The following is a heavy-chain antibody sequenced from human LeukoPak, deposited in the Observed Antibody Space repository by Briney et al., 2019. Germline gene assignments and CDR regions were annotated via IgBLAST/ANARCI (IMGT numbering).Heavy chain of an antibody. Sequence: GGSLRLSCAASGFTFSSFTMNWVRQAPGKGLEWVSYISSSRSTIYYADSVKGRFTISRDNAKNSLYLQMNSLRAEDTAVYYCARSGWFAGGYDAFDIWGQGTMVTVSS. CDR1: GFTFSSFT. CDR3: ARSGWFAGGYDAFDI. D-gene: IGHD3-3*01. V-gene: IGHV3-48*01. CDR2: ISSSRSTI. J-gene: IGHJ3*02.